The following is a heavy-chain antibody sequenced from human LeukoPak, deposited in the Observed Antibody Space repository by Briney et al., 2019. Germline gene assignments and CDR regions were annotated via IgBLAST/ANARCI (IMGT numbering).Heavy chain of an antibody. CDR1: GGSISSYY. D-gene: IGHD3-22*01. Sequence: SETLSLTCTVSGGSISSYYWSWIRQPAGKGLEWIGRIYTSGSTNYNPSLKSRVTMSVDTSKNQLSLKLSSVTAADTAVYYCARVYYDSSGYYYFDYWGQGTLVTVSS. CDR2: IYTSGST. V-gene: IGHV4-4*07. CDR3: ARVYYDSSGYYYFDY. J-gene: IGHJ4*02.